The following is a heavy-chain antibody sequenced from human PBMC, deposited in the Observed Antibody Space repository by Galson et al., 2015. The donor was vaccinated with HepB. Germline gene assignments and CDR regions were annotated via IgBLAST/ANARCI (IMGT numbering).Heavy chain of an antibody. CDR3: ARDSYGGQSWRDY. Sequence: FLRLSCAASGFTFSGYWLNWVRQAPGKGLEWVAKIKQDGSEKYYVDSVKGRFTVSRDNAKNLLFLQINSLRAEDTAVYYCARDSYGGQSWRDYWGQGTLVTGSA. CDR2: IKQDGSEK. V-gene: IGHV3-7*03. J-gene: IGHJ4*02. D-gene: IGHD4-23*01. CDR1: GFTFSGYW.